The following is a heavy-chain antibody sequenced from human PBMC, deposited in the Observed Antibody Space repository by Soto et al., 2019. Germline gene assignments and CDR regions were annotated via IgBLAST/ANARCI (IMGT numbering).Heavy chain of an antibody. D-gene: IGHD3-3*01. V-gene: IGHV3-23*01. CDR2: ISGSGGST. Sequence: CGSLRLSGAAAGFTVSSYGMSWVRQAPGKGLEWVSAISGSGGSTYYADSVKGRFTISRDNSKNTLYLQMNSLRAEDTAVYYCAKVSYDFWSGYFVSGYYFDYWGQGTLVTVSS. J-gene: IGHJ4*02. CDR1: GFTVSSYG. CDR3: AKVSYDFWSGYFVSGYYFDY.